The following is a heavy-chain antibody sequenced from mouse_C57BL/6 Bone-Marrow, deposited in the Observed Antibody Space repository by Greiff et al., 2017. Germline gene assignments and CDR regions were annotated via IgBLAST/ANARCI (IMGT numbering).Heavy chain of an antibody. CDR2: IWTGGGT. CDR3: AGGYYGSVWYFDV. D-gene: IGHD1-1*01. CDR1: GFSLTSYA. Sequence: VQLKESGPGLVAPSQSLSITCTVSGFSLTSYAISWVRQPPGKGLEWLGVIWTGGGTNYNSALKSRLSITKDNSKSQVFLKRNSLQTDDTARYYCAGGYYGSVWYFDVWGTGTTVTVAS. J-gene: IGHJ1*03. V-gene: IGHV2-9-1*01.